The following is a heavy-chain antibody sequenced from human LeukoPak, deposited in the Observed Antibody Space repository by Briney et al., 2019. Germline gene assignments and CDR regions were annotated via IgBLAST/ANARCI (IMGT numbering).Heavy chain of an antibody. CDR1: GGSFSGYY. J-gene: IGHJ4*02. CDR3: ARVQYGDYVGY. CDR2: INHSGST. Sequence: PSGTLSLTCAVYGGSFSGYYWSWIRQPPGKGLEWIGEINHSGSTDYNPSLKSRLTMSIDTSKNQFSLKLTSVTAADTATYYCARVQYGDYVGYWGQGTLVTVSS. D-gene: IGHD4-17*01. V-gene: IGHV4-34*01.